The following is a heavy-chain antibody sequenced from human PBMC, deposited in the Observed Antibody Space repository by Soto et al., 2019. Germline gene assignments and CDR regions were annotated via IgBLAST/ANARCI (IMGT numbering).Heavy chain of an antibody. Sequence: GGSLRLSCAASGFTVNSNYMSWVRQAPGKGLEWVSVIYSGGSTYYADSVKGRFTISRDNSKNTLYLQMNSLRAEDTAVYYCARDPGSTGYYYYGMDVWGQGTTVTVSS. J-gene: IGHJ6*02. V-gene: IGHV3-53*01. D-gene: IGHD6-25*01. CDR1: GFTVNSNY. CDR2: IYSGGST. CDR3: ARDPGSTGYYYYGMDV.